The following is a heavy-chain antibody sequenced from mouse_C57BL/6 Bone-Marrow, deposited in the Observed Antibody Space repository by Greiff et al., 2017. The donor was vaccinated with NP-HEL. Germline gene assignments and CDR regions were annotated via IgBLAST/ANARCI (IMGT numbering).Heavy chain of an antibody. Sequence: QVQLQQSGAELVRPGASVKLSCKASGYTFTDYYINWVKQRPGQGLEWIARIYPGSGNTNYNEKFKGKATLTAEKSSSTAYMQLSSLTSEDSAVDYCAGSEYYYGRESWFAYWGQGTLVTVSA. J-gene: IGHJ3*01. CDR1: GYTFTDYY. D-gene: IGHD1-1*01. CDR3: AGSEYYYGRESWFAY. CDR2: IYPGSGNT. V-gene: IGHV1-76*01.